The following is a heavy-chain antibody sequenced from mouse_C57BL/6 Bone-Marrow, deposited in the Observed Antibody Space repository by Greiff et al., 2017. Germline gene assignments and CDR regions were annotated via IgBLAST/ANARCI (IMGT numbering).Heavy chain of an antibody. J-gene: IGHJ2*01. CDR1: GYTFTSYW. Sequence: QVQLQQPGAELVKPGASVKLSCKASGYTFTSYWMQWVKRRPGPGLEWVGEIDPSGSYTNYYQQYMGKSTLTVDTSSSTAYMQLSSLTSEDSAVYYCASIYDGNPVYFDYWGQGTTLTVSS. V-gene: IGHV1-50*01. CDR3: ASIYDGNPVYFDY. D-gene: IGHD2-1*01. CDR2: IDPSGSYT.